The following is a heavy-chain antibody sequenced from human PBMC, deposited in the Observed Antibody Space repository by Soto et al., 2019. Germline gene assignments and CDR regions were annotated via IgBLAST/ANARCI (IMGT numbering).Heavy chain of an antibody. CDR2: IYYSGST. CDR3: ARRGLVDILTGPEEFDY. CDR1: GGSISSSSYY. J-gene: IGHJ4*02. Sequence: QLQLQESGPGLVKPSETLSLTCTVSGGSISSSSYYWGWIRQPPGKGLEWIGSIYYSGSTYYNPSLKSRVTISVATPKNQFSLKRSAVTAADTAVYYCARRGLVDILTGPEEFDYWGQGTLVTVSS. D-gene: IGHD3-9*01. V-gene: IGHV4-39*01.